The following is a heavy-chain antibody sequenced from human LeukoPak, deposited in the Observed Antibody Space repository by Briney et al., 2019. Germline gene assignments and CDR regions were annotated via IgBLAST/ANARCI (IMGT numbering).Heavy chain of an antibody. V-gene: IGHV3-7*01. CDR2: IKHDGSED. Sequence: PGESLRLSCAASGFTFSSYWMTWVRQAPGKGLEWVATIKHDGSEDYYLDSVKGRFTISRDNAKSSMWLQMSSLRAEDTAVYYCGRDQTPFYWGQGSLVTVSS. D-gene: IGHD2-15*01. J-gene: IGHJ4*02. CDR3: GRDQTPFY. CDR1: GFTFSSYW.